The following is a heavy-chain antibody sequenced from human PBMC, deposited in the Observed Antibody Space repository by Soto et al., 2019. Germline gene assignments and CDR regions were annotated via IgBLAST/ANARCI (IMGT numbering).Heavy chain of an antibody. Sequence: VKVSCKASGGTFSSYTISWVRQAPGQGLEWMGRIIPILGIANYAQKFQGRVTITAEKSTSTAYMELSSLRSEDTAVYYCAXXXVKXYXYGMDGWGKGTKVTVYS. D-gene: IGHD3-3*01. CDR3: AXXXVKXYXYGMDG. CDR2: IIPILGIA. CDR1: GGTFSSYT. J-gene: IGHJ6*04. V-gene: IGHV1-69*02.